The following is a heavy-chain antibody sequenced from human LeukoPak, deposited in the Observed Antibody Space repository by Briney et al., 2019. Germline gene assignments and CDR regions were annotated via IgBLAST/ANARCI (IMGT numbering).Heavy chain of an antibody. J-gene: IGHJ4*02. CDR1: GYTFTSYY. D-gene: IGHD4-17*01. V-gene: IGHV1-69*05. Sequence: SVKVSCKASGYTFTSYYMHWVRQAPGQGLEWMGGIIPIFGTANYAQKFQGRVTITTDESTSTAYMELSSLRSEDTAVYYCARGSRDYGDYHYWGQGTLVTVSS. CDR3: ARGSRDYGDYHY. CDR2: IIPIFGTA.